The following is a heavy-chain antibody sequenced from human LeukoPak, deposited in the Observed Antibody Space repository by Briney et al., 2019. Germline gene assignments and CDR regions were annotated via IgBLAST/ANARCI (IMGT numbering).Heavy chain of an antibody. CDR2: IYYSGST. J-gene: IGHJ4*02. CDR3: ARGGQDFWSGYTIDY. V-gene: IGHV4-61*05. D-gene: IGHD3-3*01. Sequence: PSETLSLTCTVSGGSISSSSYYWGWIRQPPGKGLEWIGYIYYSGSTNYNPSLKSRATISVDTSKNQFSLKLSSVTAADTAVYYCARGGQDFWSGYTIDYWGQGTLVTVSS. CDR1: GGSISSSSYY.